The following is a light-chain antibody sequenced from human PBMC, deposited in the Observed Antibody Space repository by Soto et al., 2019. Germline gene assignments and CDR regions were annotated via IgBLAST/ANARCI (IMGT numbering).Light chain of an antibody. J-gene: IGKJ1*01. Sequence: EIVLTQSPGTLSLSPGERATLSCRGSQSVLKNYLAWYQQKPGQPPRLLIYGASSRATGIPDRFNGSGSGTDFTLTINILEPEDFAVYYCQQYGRPPRTFGQGTKVEIK. CDR1: QSVLKNY. CDR3: QQYGRPPRT. V-gene: IGKV3-20*01. CDR2: GAS.